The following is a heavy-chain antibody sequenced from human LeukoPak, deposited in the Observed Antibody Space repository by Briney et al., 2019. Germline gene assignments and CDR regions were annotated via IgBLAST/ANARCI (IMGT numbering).Heavy chain of an antibody. CDR1: GGSITKSLY. D-gene: IGHD4-23*01. Sequence: KPSETLSLTCTVSGGSITKSLYWGWIRLPPGKGLEWIGTIRSTGNTYYNPSLESRVAISIDTSRNQFSLRLTSVTATDTAVYYCASTIGLHNGNHFHYWGQGTLVTVSS. CDR3: ASTIGLHNGNHFHY. V-gene: IGHV4-39*01. CDR2: IRSTGNT. J-gene: IGHJ4*02.